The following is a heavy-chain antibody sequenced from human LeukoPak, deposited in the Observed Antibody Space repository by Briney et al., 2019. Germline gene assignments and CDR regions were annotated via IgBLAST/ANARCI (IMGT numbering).Heavy chain of an antibody. CDR2: IIPIFGTA. D-gene: IGHD2-15*01. CDR3: ATARADCSGGSCFYYYMDV. J-gene: IGHJ6*03. CDR1: GGTFSSYA. Sequence: SVKVSCKASGGTFSSYAINWVRQAPGQGLEWMGGIIPIFGTANYAQKFQGRVTITADESTSTAYMELSSLRSEDTAVYYCATARADCSGGSCFYYYMDVWGKGTMVTVSS. V-gene: IGHV1-69*13.